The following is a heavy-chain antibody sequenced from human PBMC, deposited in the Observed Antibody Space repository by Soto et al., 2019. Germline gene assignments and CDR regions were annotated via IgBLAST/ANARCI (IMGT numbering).Heavy chain of an antibody. CDR1: GGTFSSYA. CDR2: IIPIFGTA. V-gene: IGHV1-69*01. D-gene: IGHD6-13*01. CDR3: AGWGHSRSWLGGDYYDGIDV. Sequence: QVQLGQSGAEVQKPGSSVKVSCKASGGTFSSYAISWVRQAPGQGLEWMGGIIPIFGTAIYAQKFQGRVTFTENVETGTAHMELSSVRSEDTAVYYCAGWGHSRSWLGGDYYDGIDVWGQGTRVTVS. J-gene: IGHJ6*02.